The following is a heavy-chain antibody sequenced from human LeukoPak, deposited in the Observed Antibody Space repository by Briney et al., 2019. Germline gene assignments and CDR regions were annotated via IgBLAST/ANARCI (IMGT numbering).Heavy chain of an antibody. D-gene: IGHD3-10*01. CDR1: GYTFTGYY. V-gene: IGHV1-2*02. J-gene: IGHJ6*03. CDR2: INPNSGGT. Sequence: ASVKVSCKASGYTFTGYYMHWVRQAPGQGLEWMGWINPNSGGTNYAQKFQGRVTMTRDTSISTAYMELSRLRSDDTAVYYCARGAYYGSGSYFYYYYMGVWGKGTTVTISS. CDR3: ARGAYYGSGSYFYYYYMGV.